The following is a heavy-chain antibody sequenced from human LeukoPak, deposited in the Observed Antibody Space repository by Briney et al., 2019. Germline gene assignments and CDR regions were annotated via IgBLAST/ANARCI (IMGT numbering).Heavy chain of an antibody. Sequence: SETLSLTCTVSGGSISSYDWSWIRQPPGKGLEWIGYIYYSGSTNYNPSLKSRVTISVDTSKSQFCLKLSSVTAADTAVYYCARGGAAAHYGYWGQGTLVSVSS. CDR1: GGSISSYD. V-gene: IGHV4-59*12. CDR3: ARGGAAAHYGY. J-gene: IGHJ4*02. D-gene: IGHD6-13*01. CDR2: IYYSGST.